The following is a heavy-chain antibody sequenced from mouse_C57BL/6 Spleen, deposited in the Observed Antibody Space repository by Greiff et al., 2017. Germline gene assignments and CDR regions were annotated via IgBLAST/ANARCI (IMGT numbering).Heavy chain of an antibody. CDR2: INPNNGGT. D-gene: IGHD2-1*01. J-gene: IGHJ4*01. CDR1: GYTFTDYN. V-gene: IGHV1-22*01. CDR3: AIYYGNYDYAMDY. Sequence: EVKLQQSGPELVKPGASVKMSCKASGYTFTDYNMHWVKQSHGKSLEWIGYINPNNGGTSYNQKFKGKATLTVNKSSSTAYMELRSLTSEDSAVYYCAIYYGNYDYAMDYWGQGTSVTVSS.